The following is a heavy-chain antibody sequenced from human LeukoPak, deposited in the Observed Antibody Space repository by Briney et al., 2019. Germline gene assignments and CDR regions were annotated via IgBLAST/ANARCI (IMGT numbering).Heavy chain of an antibody. D-gene: IGHD1-26*01. CDR2: IIPIFGTV. Sequence: SVEVSCKVSGYTFTDYYMHWVQQAPGQGPEWMGRIIPIFGTVNYSQKFQGRVTITTDESTSTAYMELSSLRSEDTAVYYCARDSLNSGSYSVDYYMDVWGKGTTVTVSS. V-gene: IGHV1-69*05. J-gene: IGHJ6*03. CDR3: ARDSLNSGSYSVDYYMDV. CDR1: GYTFTDYY.